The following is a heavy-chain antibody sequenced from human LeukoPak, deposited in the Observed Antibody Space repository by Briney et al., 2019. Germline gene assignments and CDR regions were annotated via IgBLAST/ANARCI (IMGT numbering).Heavy chain of an antibody. CDR1: GYTFRNYG. CDR2: IGTYNGNT. Sequence: WASVKDSCKASGYTFRNYGITWVRQAPGQGLEWMGWIGTYNGNTDYAQKFQGRVIMTADTSTTTAHMELRSLRSDDTAVYYCARGRLKRVPFTKVAGALDYWGQGTRVTVSS. CDR3: ARGRLKRVPFTKVAGALDY. V-gene: IGHV1-18*01. D-gene: IGHD6-19*01. J-gene: IGHJ4*02.